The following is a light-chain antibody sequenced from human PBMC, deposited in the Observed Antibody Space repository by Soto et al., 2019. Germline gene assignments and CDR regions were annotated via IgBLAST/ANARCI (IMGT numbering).Light chain of an antibody. V-gene: IGKV1-5*03. CDR3: QHYNRYSAT. CDR2: QAS. Sequence: DIQITQSPSTLSASVGDRVTITCRASQRITPWLAWYQHKPVKVPKLLIYQASSLESGFPLTCSGSASGTEFTLTINSLHPDDFATYSCQHYNRYSATFGQGTKVDIK. J-gene: IGKJ1*01. CDR1: QRITPW.